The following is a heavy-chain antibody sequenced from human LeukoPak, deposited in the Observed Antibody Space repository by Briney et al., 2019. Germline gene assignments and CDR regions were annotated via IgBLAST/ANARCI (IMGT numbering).Heavy chain of an antibody. CDR2: INWNGGST. CDR1: GFTFDDYG. V-gene: IGHV3-20*04. CDR3: AKDGYNWPGAFDI. J-gene: IGHJ3*02. D-gene: IGHD5-24*01. Sequence: GGSLRLSCAASGFTFDDYGMSWVRQVPGKGLEWVSGINWNGGSTGNADSVKGRFTISRDNSKNTLYLQMNSLRAEDTAVYYCAKDGYNWPGAFDIWGQGTMVTVSS.